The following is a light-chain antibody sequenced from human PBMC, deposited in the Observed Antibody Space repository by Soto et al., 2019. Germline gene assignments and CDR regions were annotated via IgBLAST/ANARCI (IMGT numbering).Light chain of an antibody. CDR1: SSNIGNNY. Sequence: QAVVTQPPSVSAAPGQKVTISCSGSSSNIGNNYVSWYQQLPGTAPKLLIYDNNKRPSGIPDRFSASKSGTSATLGITGLQTGDEADYYCGTWDSSLSAAVFGGGTQLTVL. CDR3: GTWDSSLSAAV. CDR2: DNN. V-gene: IGLV1-51*01. J-gene: IGLJ7*01.